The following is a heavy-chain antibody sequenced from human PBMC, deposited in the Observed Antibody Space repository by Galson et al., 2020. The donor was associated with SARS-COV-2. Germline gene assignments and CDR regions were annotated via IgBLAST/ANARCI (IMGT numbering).Heavy chain of an antibody. CDR3: ARAPDYYYYYMDD. CDR2: ISSSSSTI. Sequence: GESLKISCAASGFTFSNFGMHWVRQAPGKGLEWVSYISSSSSTIYYADSVKGRFTISRDNAKNSLYLQMNSLRAEDTAVYYCARAPDYYYYYMDDWGKGTTVTISS. V-gene: IGHV3-48*01. J-gene: IGHJ6*03. CDR1: GFTFSNFG.